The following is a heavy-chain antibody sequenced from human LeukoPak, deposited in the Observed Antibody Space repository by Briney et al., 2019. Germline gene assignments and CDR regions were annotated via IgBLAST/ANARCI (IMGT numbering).Heavy chain of an antibody. J-gene: IGHJ4*02. V-gene: IGHV3-21*01. Sequence: PGGSLRLSCAASGFTFNNYIMNWVRQAPGKGLEWVSSISSSSDYIYYADSVKGRFTISRDNSKNTLYLQMNSLRAEDTAVYYCATYSSSWYFDYWGQGTLVTVSS. CDR2: ISSSSDYI. CDR3: ATYSSSWYFDY. CDR1: GFTFNNYI. D-gene: IGHD6-13*01.